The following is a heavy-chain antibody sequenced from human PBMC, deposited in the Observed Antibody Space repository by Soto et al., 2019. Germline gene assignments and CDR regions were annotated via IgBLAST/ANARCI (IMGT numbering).Heavy chain of an antibody. Sequence: RGSLRLSCAASGFTFSTYSMNWVRQAPGKGLEWVSYISGSSSMLYYADSVKGRFTISRDDARESLYLQMNSLRDEDKAVYYCARVEGSVFNYCYLGVDFRGQG. CDR3: ARVEGSVFNYCYLGVDF. D-gene: IGHD2-21*01. CDR1: GFTFSTYS. J-gene: IGHJ6*02. V-gene: IGHV3-48*02. CDR2: ISGSSSML.